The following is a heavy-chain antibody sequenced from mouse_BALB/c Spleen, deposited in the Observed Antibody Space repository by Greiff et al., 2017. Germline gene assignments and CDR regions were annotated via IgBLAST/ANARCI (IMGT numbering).Heavy chain of an antibody. CDR1: GFSLTSYG. CDR3: ARENYGSSYYYAMDY. D-gene: IGHD1-1*01. CDR2: IWAGGST. Sequence: VHLVESGPGLVAPSQSLSITCTVSGFSLTSYGVHWVRQPPGKGLEWLGVIWAGGSTNYNSALMSRLSISKDNSKSQVFLKMNSLQTDDTAMYYWARENYGSSYYYAMDYWGQGTSVTVSS. V-gene: IGHV2-9*02. J-gene: IGHJ4*01.